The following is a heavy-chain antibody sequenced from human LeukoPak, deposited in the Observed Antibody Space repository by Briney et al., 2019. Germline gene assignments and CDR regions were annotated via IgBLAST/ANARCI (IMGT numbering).Heavy chain of an antibody. J-gene: IGHJ4*02. CDR3: AKDRVVGSSWYYFDY. Sequence: PGVSLRLSCAASGFTFSSYAMSWVRQAPGKGLEWVSAISGSGGSTYYADSVKGRFTISRDNSKNTLYLQMNSLRAEDTAVYYCAKDRVVGSSWYYFDYWGQGTLVTVSS. D-gene: IGHD6-13*01. CDR1: GFTFSSYA. V-gene: IGHV3-23*01. CDR2: ISGSGGST.